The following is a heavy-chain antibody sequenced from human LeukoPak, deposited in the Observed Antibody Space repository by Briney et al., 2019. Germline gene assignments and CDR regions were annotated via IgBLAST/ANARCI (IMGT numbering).Heavy chain of an antibody. CDR3: ASIALAGADFDS. V-gene: IGHV1-69*13. D-gene: IGHD6-19*01. J-gene: IGHJ4*02. Sequence: SVKVSCKAPRDIFSSYTLTWVRQAPGQGLEWMVGIIPAFGTPHYAQKFRGRLTMTLDESASTAYMELSSLRSEDTAVYYCASIALAGADFDSWGQGTLVVVSS. CDR2: IIPAFGTP. CDR1: RDIFSSYT.